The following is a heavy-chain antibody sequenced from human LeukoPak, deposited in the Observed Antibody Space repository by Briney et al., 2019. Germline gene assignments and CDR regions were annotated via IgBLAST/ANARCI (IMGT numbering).Heavy chain of an antibody. J-gene: IGHJ4*02. CDR2: IWYDGSNT. Sequence: GGSLRLSCAASGFTFSSNAMHWVRQAPGKGLEWVAVIWYDGSNTYYADSVKGRFTVSRDNSNNTLYMQMNSLRAEDTAVYYCARETEMANLDYWGQGTLVTVSS. CDR1: GFTFSSNA. CDR3: ARETEMANLDY. V-gene: IGHV3-33*01. D-gene: IGHD5-24*01.